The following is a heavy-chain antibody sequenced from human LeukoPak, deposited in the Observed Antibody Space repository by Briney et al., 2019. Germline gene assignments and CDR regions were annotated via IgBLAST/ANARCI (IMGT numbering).Heavy chain of an antibody. D-gene: IGHD3-10*01. CDR1: GGSISSGSYY. Sequence: SETLSLTCTVSGGSISSGSYYWSWIRQPAGKGLEWIGRIYTSGSTNYNPSLKSRVTISVDTSKNQFSLKLSSVTAADTAVYYCARVRGVITLDYWGQGTLVTVSS. CDR3: ARVRGVITLDY. V-gene: IGHV4-61*02. J-gene: IGHJ4*02. CDR2: IYTSGST.